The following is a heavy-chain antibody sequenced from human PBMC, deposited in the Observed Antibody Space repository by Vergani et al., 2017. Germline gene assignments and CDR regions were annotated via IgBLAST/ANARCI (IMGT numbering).Heavy chain of an antibody. CDR3: ARAEWFGDLG. Sequence: QVQLQESGPGLVKPSQTLSLTCTVSGGPISSGSYYWCWIRQPAGKGLEWIGRIYTSGSTNYNPSLKSRVTISVDTSKNQFSLKLSSVTAADTAVYYCARAEWFGDLGGGQGTLVTVSS. CDR1: GGPISSGSYY. CDR2: IYTSGST. J-gene: IGHJ4*02. D-gene: IGHD3-10*01. V-gene: IGHV4-61*02.